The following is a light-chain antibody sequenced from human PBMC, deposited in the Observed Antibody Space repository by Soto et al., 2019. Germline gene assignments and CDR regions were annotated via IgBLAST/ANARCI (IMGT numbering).Light chain of an antibody. J-gene: IGKJ4*02. Sequence: VLTQSPATLSLSPGDRATLSCRASQSITGYLAWSQHKPGQAPRLLIYDTFKRAPGVPGRFSGSGSGTDFTLTISSLEPEDFAIFVCQQRTNWPATCGRGTKVEMK. CDR1: QSITGY. CDR2: DTF. CDR3: QQRTNWPAT. V-gene: IGKV3-11*01.